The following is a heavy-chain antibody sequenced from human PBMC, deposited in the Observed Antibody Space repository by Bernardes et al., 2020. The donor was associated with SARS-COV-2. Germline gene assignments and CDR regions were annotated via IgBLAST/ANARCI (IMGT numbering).Heavy chain of an antibody. CDR3: TRSTYKLGYCSGGSCYGINV. V-gene: IGHV3-49*04. CDR1: GFTFGDYA. D-gene: IGHD2-15*01. Sequence: GGSLRLSCTASGFTFGDYAMSWVRQAPGKGLEWVGFIRSKAYGGTTEYAASVKGRFTISRDDSKSIAYLQMNSLKTEDTAVYYCTRSTYKLGYCSGGSCYGINVWGQGTTVTVSS. CDR2: IRSKAYGGTT. J-gene: IGHJ6*02.